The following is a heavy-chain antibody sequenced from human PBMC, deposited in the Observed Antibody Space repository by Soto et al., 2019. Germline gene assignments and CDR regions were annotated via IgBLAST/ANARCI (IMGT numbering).Heavy chain of an antibody. CDR2: ISAYNGNT. D-gene: IGHD3-10*01. J-gene: IGHJ6*02. CDR3: AREGFGDGYNLGHYGMDV. Sequence: QVQLVQSGAEVKKPGALVKVSCKASGYTFTSYGISWVRQAPGQGLEWMGWISAYNGNTNYAQKLQGRVTMTTDTSTSTAYMELRSLRSDDTAVYYCAREGFGDGYNLGHYGMDVWGQGTTVTVSS. CDR1: GYTFTSYG. V-gene: IGHV1-18*04.